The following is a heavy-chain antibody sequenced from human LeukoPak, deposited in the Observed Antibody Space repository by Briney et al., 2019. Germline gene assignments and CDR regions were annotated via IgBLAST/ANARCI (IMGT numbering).Heavy chain of an antibody. CDR3: ARQGYGDPFDY. CDR2: IYTSGST. V-gene: IGHV4-4*09. D-gene: IGHD4-17*01. Sequence: SETLSLTCTVSGGSISSYYWSWIRQPPGKGLEWIGYIYTSGSTNYNPSLKSRVTISVDTSKNQFSLKLSSVTAADTAVYYCARQGYGDPFDYWGQGTLVTVSS. J-gene: IGHJ4*02. CDR1: GGSISSYY.